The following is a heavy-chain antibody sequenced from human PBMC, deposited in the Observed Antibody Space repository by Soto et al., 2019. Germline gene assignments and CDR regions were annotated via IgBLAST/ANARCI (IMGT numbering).Heavy chain of an antibody. Sequence: EVQLVESGGAWVKPGGPLGFPFAVSGLPVNNNYRSWVRQAPGKGRGWVSVIYSGGNTDYAESVRGRFTVSRDTSKNTLYLQMNSLRAEDTAIYYCTRDSSYYGAGRGVLDYWGQGTPVTVSS. CDR3: TRDSSYYGAGRGVLDY. CDR2: IYSGGNT. D-gene: IGHD3-10*01. J-gene: IGHJ4*02. CDR1: GLPVNNNY. V-gene: IGHV3-66*01.